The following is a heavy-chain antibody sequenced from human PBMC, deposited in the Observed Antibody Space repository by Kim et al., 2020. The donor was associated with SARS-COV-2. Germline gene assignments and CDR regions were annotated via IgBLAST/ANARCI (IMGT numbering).Heavy chain of an antibody. V-gene: IGHV4-39*01. CDR2: IYYSGST. D-gene: IGHD6-13*01. CDR3: ARHRGGGPGYSSSWWDYYYYYGMDV. CDR1: GGSISSSSYY. Sequence: SETLSLTCTVSGGSISSSSYYWGWIRQPPGKGLEWIGSIYYSGSTYYNPSLKSRVTISVDTSKNQFSLKLSSVTAADTAVYYCARHRGGGPGYSSSWWDYYYYYGMDVWGQGTTVTVSS. J-gene: IGHJ6*02.